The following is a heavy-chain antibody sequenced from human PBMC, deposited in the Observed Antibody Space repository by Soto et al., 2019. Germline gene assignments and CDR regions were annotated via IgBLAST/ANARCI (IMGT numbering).Heavy chain of an antibody. CDR1: GYSFSTYW. CDR3: VRQPGVDPANDWIDP. CDR2: IYLGDSDT. Sequence: GESLKISCQSSGYSFSTYWIGWVRHMPGKGLEWVGIIYLGDSDTIYSPSFQGQVTISADQSSSTTYLQWTSLKTSDTAIYYCVRQPGVDPANDWIDPCVPGTLVTLYS. D-gene: IGHD5-18*01. V-gene: IGHV5-51*01. J-gene: IGHJ5*02.